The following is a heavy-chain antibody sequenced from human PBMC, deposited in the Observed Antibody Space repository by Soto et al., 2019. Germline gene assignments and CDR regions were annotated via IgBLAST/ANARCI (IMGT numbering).Heavy chain of an antibody. D-gene: IGHD2-2*02. CDR3: ARGGQYRYFDY. V-gene: IGHV1-18*01. CDR1: GYTFTLFG. CDR2: ISPYNGDT. J-gene: IGHJ4*02. Sequence: QVQLVQSGAEVKKPGASVKVSCTTSGYTFTLFGITWVRQAPGQGLEWMGWISPYNGDTKYAEKLEGRVTLTTDTSTDTAYMELTSLTSDDTAKYYCARGGQYRYFDYWGQGTLVTVSS.